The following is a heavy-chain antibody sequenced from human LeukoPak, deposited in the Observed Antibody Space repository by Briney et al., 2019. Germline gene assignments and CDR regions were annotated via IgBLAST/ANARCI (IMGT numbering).Heavy chain of an antibody. D-gene: IGHD2-15*01. CDR3: ARDTYCTGGRCYSRVGY. Sequence: GASVKVSCKASGYTFTNYPMNWVRQAPGQGLEWVGRINTNTGNPTYAQGFTERFVFSWDTSVTTAYLQINSLKPEDTAVYFCARDTYCTGGRCYSRVGYWGQGTVVTVSS. CDR2: INTNTGNP. CDR1: GYTFTNYP. V-gene: IGHV7-4-1*02. J-gene: IGHJ4*02.